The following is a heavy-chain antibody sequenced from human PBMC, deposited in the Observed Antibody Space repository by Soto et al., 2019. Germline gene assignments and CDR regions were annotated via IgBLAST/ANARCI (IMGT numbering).Heavy chain of an antibody. D-gene: IGHD2-15*01. CDR2: IYYSGST. CDR3: VRCWWSARAYYCYNMDV. Sequence: SETLSLTCTVSGGSITNYYWSWIRQPPGKGLEWMGYIYYSGSTNYNPSLKSRVTMSVDTSRNQISLNLTSVTAADTAVYHCVRCWWSARAYYCYNMDVWGKGSTVPVS. CDR1: GGSITNYY. V-gene: IGHV4-59*01. J-gene: IGHJ6*03.